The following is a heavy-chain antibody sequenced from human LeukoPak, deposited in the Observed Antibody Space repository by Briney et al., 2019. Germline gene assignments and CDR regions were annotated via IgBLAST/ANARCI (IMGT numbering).Heavy chain of an antibody. Sequence: GGSLRLSCAASDFSVNNNYMNWVRQAPGKGLEWVSLMDTFGGIHYRDSVKGRFTISRDISKNTLYLQMNTLSAEDTAIYYCAGGSYYGSGGRPGYFDHWGQGILVTVSS. CDR1: DFSVNNNY. CDR2: MDTFGGI. CDR3: AGGSYYGSGGRPGYFDH. V-gene: IGHV3-53*01. D-gene: IGHD3-10*01. J-gene: IGHJ4*02.